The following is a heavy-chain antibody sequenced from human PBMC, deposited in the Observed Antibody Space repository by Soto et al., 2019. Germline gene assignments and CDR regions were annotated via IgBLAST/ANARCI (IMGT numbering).Heavy chain of an antibody. CDR2: VYYSGST. CDR1: GASIISTTSSYY. J-gene: IGHJ5*02. D-gene: IGHD3-3*01. Sequence: TETLSLTCTVSGASIISTTSSYYWGWIRQPPGKGLEWIGSVYYSGSTYLDPSLKSRVTISVDTPQNQFSLKLSSVTAADTAVYYCARHFPLRVVRSTYFDASGQGPLVTVSS. V-gene: IGHV4-39*01. CDR3: ARHFPLRVVRSTYFDA.